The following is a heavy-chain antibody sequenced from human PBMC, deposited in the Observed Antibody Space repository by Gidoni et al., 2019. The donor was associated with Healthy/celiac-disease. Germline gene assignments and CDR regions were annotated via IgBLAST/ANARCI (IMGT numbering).Heavy chain of an antibody. J-gene: IGHJ4*02. V-gene: IGHV3-33*01. CDR2: IWYDGSNK. CDR1: GFTFSSYG. D-gene: IGHD3-9*01. Sequence: QVQLVESGGGVVQPGRSLRLSCAAPGFTFSSYGMHWVRQAPGKGLEWVAVIWYDGSNKYYAESVKGRFTISRDNSKNTLYLQMNSLIAEDTAVYYCARDETGSLDYWGQGTLVTVSS. CDR3: ARDETGSLDY.